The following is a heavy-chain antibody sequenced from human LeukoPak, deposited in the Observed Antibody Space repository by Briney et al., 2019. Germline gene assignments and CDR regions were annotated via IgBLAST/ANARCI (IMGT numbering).Heavy chain of an antibody. D-gene: IGHD6-6*01. CDR2: INEDGSEK. V-gene: IGHV3-7*01. CDR3: ARDGEQLGFDY. J-gene: IGHJ4*02. Sequence: PGGSLRLSCAASAFTFSRYWTTWVRQAPGKGLEWVANINEDGSEKYYLDSVRGRFTISRDNAKNSLYLQMDSLRAEDTAVYYCARDGEQLGFDYWGQGTLVTVSS. CDR1: AFTFSRYW.